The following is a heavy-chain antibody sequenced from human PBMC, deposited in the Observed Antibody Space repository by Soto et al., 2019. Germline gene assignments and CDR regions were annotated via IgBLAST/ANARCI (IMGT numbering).Heavy chain of an antibody. CDR1: GFTFSSYG. Sequence: PGGSLRLSCAASGFTFSSYGMHWVRQAPGKGLEWVAVISYDGSNKYYADSVKGRFTISRDNSKNTLYLQMNSLRAEDTAVYYCASRSGSYYYYGMDVWGQGTTVTSP. CDR3: ASRSGSYYYYGMDV. D-gene: IGHD3-3*01. CDR2: ISYDGSNK. V-gene: IGHV3-30*03. J-gene: IGHJ6*02.